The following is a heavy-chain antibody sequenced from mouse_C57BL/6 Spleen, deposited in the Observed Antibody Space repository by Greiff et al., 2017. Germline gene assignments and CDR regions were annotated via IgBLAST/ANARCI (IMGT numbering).Heavy chain of an antibody. D-gene: IGHD2-4*01. CDR2: IYPGGGYT. CDR1: GYTFTNYW. V-gene: IGHV1-63*01. Sequence: VQLKESGAELVRPGTSVKMSCKASGYTFTNYWIGWAKQRPGHGLEWIGDIYPGGGYTNYNEKFKGKATLTADKSSSTAYMQFSSLTSEDSAIYYCARSNYDYDDYYAMDYWGQGTSVTVSS. J-gene: IGHJ4*01. CDR3: ARSNYDYDDYYAMDY.